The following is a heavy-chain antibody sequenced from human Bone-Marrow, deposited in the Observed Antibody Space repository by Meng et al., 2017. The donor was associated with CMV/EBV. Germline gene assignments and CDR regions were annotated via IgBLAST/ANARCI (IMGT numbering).Heavy chain of an antibody. V-gene: IGHV3-15*01. D-gene: IGHD5-12*01. CDR3: LTTYNGGSPHRPY. Sequence: GGSLRLSCASFGFALSDAWMTWIRQPPGKGPEWVGRIRNEADGGTVDYGPSVEGRFTISRDDSTNTVYLQMNSLKIEDTAVYYCLTTYNGGSPHRPYWGQRTVVTFSS. CDR1: GFALSDAW. J-gene: IGHJ4*02. CDR2: IRNEADGGTV.